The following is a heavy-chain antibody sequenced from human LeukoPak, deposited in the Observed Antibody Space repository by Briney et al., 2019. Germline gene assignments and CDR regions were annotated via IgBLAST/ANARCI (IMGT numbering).Heavy chain of an antibody. Sequence: SETLSLTCTVSGGSISSGGYYWSWIRQFPGKGLNWIGYIHYTGATYYTPSLRSQLIISIDRSKNQFSLKLSSVTAADTAVYYCARSSTSDYALAHDFWGQGTLVTVSS. CDR2: IHYTGAT. CDR1: GGSISSGGYY. D-gene: IGHD5-12*01. J-gene: IGHJ4*01. V-gene: IGHV4-31*01. CDR3: ARSSTSDYALAHDF.